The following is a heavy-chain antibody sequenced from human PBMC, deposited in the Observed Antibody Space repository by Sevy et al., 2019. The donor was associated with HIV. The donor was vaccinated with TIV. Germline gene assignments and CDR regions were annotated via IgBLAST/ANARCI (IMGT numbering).Heavy chain of an antibody. CDR3: ARESVTMVRGVINWFDP. V-gene: IGHV4-4*07. CDR1: GGSISSYY. D-gene: IGHD3-10*01. CDR2: IYTSGST. Sequence: SETLSLTCTVSGGSISSYYWSWIRQPAGKGLEWIGRIYTSGSTNYNPSLKSRVTMSVDTSKNQFSLKLSSVTAADTAVYYWARESVTMVRGVINWFDPWGQGTLVTVSS. J-gene: IGHJ5*02.